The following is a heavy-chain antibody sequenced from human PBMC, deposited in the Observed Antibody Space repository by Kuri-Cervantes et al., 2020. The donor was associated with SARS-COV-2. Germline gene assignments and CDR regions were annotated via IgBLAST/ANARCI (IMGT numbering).Heavy chain of an antibody. V-gene: IGHV2-70*11. J-gene: IGHJ3*02. CDR1: GGSISSHYW. Sequence: TLSLICTVSGGSISSHYWSWIRQPPGKALEWLARIDWDDDKYYSTSLKTRLTISKDTSKNQVVLTMTNMDPVDTATYYCARTYPGTGTFDIWGQGTMVTVSS. D-gene: IGHD1-14*01. CDR2: IDWDDDK. CDR3: ARTYPGTGTFDI.